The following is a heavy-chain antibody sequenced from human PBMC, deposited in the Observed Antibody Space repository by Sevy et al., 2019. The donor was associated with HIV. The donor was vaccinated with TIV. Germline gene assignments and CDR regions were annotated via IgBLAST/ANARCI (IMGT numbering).Heavy chain of an antibody. CDR1: GGSISSLY. V-gene: IGHV4-59*08. CDR3: AGENARGRGYS. Sequence: SETLSLTCTVSGGSISSLYWNWIRQPPGKGLEWIANINYNGHINYNPSLKSRVTLSLDKSKNQFSLRLSSVTAADTAIYYCAGENARGRGYSWGQGTLVTVSS. CDR2: INYNGHI. D-gene: IGHD3-10*01. J-gene: IGHJ4*02.